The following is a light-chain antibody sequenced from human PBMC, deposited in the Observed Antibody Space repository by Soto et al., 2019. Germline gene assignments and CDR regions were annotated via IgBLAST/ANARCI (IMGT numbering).Light chain of an antibody. CDR2: DVS. J-gene: IGLJ3*02. V-gene: IGLV2-14*01. CDR1: SSDVGGYNY. CDR3: SSYTSSSTLL. Sequence: QSVLTQPASVSGSPGQSITISCTGTSSDVGGYNYVSWYQQHPGKAPKLMIYDVSNRPSGVSNRFSGSKSGNTASLTISGLQAEDEADYYSSSYTSSSTLLFGGGTKLTVL.